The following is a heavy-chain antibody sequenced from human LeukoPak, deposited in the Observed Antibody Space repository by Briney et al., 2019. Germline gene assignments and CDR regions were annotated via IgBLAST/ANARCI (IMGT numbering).Heavy chain of an antibody. J-gene: IGHJ5*02. Sequence: SETLSLTCTVSGGSISSSNWWSWVRQPPGKGLEWIGRIYYSGSTYYNPSLKSRVTISVDTSRNQFSLKLSSVTAADTAVYYCARGRYDYDILTGYYRFDPWGQGTLVTVSS. V-gene: IGHV4-4*02. CDR2: IYYSGST. CDR3: ARGRYDYDILTGYYRFDP. CDR1: GGSISSSNW. D-gene: IGHD3-9*01.